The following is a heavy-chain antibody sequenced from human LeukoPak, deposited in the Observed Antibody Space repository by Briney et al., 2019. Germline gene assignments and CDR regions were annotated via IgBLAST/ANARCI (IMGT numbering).Heavy chain of an antibody. Sequence: SVKVSCKASGFTFTISAVQWVRQARGQRLEWIGWIVVGSGNTNYAQKFQERVTITRDMSTSTAYMELSSLRSEDTAVYYCAAEPWYCSSTSCYESYYYYGMDVWGQGTTVTVSS. J-gene: IGHJ6*02. CDR3: AAEPWYCSSTSCYESYYYYGMDV. V-gene: IGHV1-58*01. D-gene: IGHD2-2*01. CDR1: GFTFTISA. CDR2: IVVGSGNT.